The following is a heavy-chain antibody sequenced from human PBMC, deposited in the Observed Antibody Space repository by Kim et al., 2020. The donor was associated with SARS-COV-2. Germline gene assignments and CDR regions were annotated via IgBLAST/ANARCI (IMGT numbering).Heavy chain of an antibody. V-gene: IGHV3-15*01. CDR3: TTVRFLYTSSLSD. CDR2: IRSKTDGGTT. J-gene: IGHJ1*01. Sequence: GGSLRLSCVGSGFSFNNAWMTWVRQTPGKGLEWVGRIRSKTDGGTTDYATPVRGRFTISRDDSKNTLYLQMNSLKTEDTAVYYCTTVRFLYTSSLSDWG. D-gene: IGHD6-13*01. CDR1: GFSFNNAW.